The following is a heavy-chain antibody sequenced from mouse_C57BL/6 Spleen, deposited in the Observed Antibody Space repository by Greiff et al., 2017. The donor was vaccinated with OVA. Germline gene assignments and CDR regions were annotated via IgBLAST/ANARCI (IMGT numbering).Heavy chain of an antibody. CDR3: ARDRGSNYFDY. CDR2: ISDGGSYT. CDR1: GFTFSSYA. D-gene: IGHD5-1*01. V-gene: IGHV5-4*01. J-gene: IGHJ2*01. Sequence: EVQLQESGGGLVKPGGSLKLSCAASGFTFSSYAMSWVRQTPENRLEWVATISDGGSYTYYPDNVKGRFTISRDNAKNNLYLQMSHLKSEDTAMYYCARDRGSNYFDYWGQGTTLTVSS.